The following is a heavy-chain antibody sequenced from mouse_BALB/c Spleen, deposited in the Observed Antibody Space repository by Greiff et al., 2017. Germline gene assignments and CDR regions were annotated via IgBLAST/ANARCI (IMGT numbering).Heavy chain of an antibody. CDR3: NPYYCGYDRYAY. D-gene: IGHD1-2*01. V-gene: IGHV14-4*02. J-gene: IGHJ3*01. Sequence: VQLQQSGAELVRSGASVKLSCTASGFNINDYYMHWVKQRPEQGLEWIGWIDPENGDTEYAPKFQGKATMTADTSSNSAYLQLSSLTSGDTAVYYCNPYYCGYDRYAYWGQETLVTVSA. CDR1: GFNINDYY. CDR2: IDPENGDT.